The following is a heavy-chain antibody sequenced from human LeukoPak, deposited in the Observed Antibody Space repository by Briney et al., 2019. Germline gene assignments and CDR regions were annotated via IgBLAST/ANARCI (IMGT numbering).Heavy chain of an antibody. CDR3: ARGGGRYCSSTSCYVAY. V-gene: IGHV3-74*01. J-gene: IGHJ4*02. CDR1: GFTFSSYW. CDR2: INSDGSST. D-gene: IGHD2-2*01. Sequence: GGSLRLSCAASGFTFSSYWTHWVRQAPGKGLVWVSRINSDGSSTSYADSVKGRFTISRDNAKNTLYLQMNSLRAEDTAVYYCARGGGRYCSSTSCYVAYWGQGTLVTVSS.